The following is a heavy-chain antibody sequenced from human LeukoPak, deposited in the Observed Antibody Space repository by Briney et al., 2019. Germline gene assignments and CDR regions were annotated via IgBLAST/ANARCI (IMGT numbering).Heavy chain of an antibody. V-gene: IGHV4-61*02. D-gene: IGHD3-22*01. CDR3: AREAGYYDSSGYYRTPYYYYMDV. CDR1: GDSISSGNYY. CDR2: IYTSGST. Sequence: SQTLSLTCTVSGDSISSGNYYRTWIRQPAGKGLEWIGRIYTSGSTNYNPSLKSRVTISVDTSKNQFSLKLSSVTAADTAVYYCAREAGYYDSSGYYRTPYYYYMDVWGKGTTVTVSS. J-gene: IGHJ6*03.